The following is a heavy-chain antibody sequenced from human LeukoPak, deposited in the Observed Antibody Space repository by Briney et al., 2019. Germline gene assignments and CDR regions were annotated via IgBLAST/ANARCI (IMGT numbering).Heavy chain of an antibody. CDR2: AYYRSKWYN. Sequence: SQTLSLTCAISGDSVSSNSAAWNWIRQSPSRGLEWQGRAYYRSKWYNDYAVSVKSRITINPDTSKNQFSLQLNSVTPEDTAVFYCARGGRRDGYNYVGDFDYWGQGTLVTVSS. CDR1: GDSVSSNSAA. CDR3: ARGGRRDGYNYVGDFDY. V-gene: IGHV6-1*01. D-gene: IGHD5-24*01. J-gene: IGHJ4*02.